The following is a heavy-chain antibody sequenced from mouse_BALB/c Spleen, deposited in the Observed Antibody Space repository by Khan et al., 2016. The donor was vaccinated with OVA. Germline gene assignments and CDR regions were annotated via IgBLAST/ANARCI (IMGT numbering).Heavy chain of an antibody. Sequence: VQLQESGAELMKPGASVKISCKATGYTFSSYWIEWVKQRPGHGLEWIGEILPGSGSTNYNEKFKGKVTFTSDTSSNTAYMQLSSLTSEDSAVYYCERIDYDSYYYAMDYWGQGTSVTVSS. CDR1: GYTFSSYW. CDR2: ILPGSGST. D-gene: IGHD2-4*01. J-gene: IGHJ4*01. CDR3: ERIDYDSYYYAMDY. V-gene: IGHV1-9*01.